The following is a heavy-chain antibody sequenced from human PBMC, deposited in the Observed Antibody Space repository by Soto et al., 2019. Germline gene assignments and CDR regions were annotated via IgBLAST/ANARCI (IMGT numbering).Heavy chain of an antibody. CDR2: IIPIFGTA. Sequence: SVKVSCKASGVTFSSYAISWVRQAPGQGLEWMGGIIPIFGTANYAQKFQGRVTITRDMSTSTAYMELSSLRSEDTAVYYCAAIPLRVATFYGMDVWGQGTTVTVSS. D-gene: IGHD5-12*01. J-gene: IGHJ6*02. CDR3: AAIPLRVATFYGMDV. CDR1: GVTFSSYA. V-gene: IGHV1-69*05.